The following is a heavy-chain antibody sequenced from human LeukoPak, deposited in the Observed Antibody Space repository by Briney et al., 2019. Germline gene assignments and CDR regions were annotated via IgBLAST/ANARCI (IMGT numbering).Heavy chain of an antibody. V-gene: IGHV4-59*08. D-gene: IGHD1-14*01. J-gene: IGHJ4*02. Sequence: SETLSLTCTVSGGSISSYYWSWIRQPPGKGLEWIGYIYYSGSTNYNPSLKSRVTISVDTSKNQFSLKLSSVTAADTAVYYCARHITPLGYAYFDYWGQGTLVTVSS. CDR1: GGSISSYY. CDR3: ARHITPLGYAYFDY. CDR2: IYYSGST.